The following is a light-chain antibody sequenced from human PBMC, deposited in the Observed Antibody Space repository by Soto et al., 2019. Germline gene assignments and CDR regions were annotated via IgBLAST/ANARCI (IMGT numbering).Light chain of an antibody. J-gene: IGKJ3*01. V-gene: IGKV2-28*01. CDR2: LGS. Sequence: DLVMTQSPLSLPVTPGEPASISCRSSQSLLHSNGYKYLDWYLQKPGQSPQLLIYLGSNRASGVPDRFSGSGSGTDFTLKISRVEAEDVGVYYCMQALQTPRTFGPGTKVDIK. CDR1: QSLLHSNGYKY. CDR3: MQALQTPRT.